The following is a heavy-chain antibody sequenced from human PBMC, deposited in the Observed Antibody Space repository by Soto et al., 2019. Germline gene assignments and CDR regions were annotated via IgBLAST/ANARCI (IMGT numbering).Heavy chain of an antibody. CDR3: ARDAFEIYYKFGLDV. CDR1: GFSFSNYE. J-gene: IGHJ6*02. D-gene: IGHD3-10*01. V-gene: IGHV3-48*03. CDR2: ISSSGGTI. Sequence: GGSLRLSCAASGFSFSNYEMNWVRQTPGKGLEWLSYISSSGGTIKYADSVKGRFTISRDNAKNSLYLQMHSLRADDTAVYYCARDAFEIYYKFGLDVWGQGTPVTVSS.